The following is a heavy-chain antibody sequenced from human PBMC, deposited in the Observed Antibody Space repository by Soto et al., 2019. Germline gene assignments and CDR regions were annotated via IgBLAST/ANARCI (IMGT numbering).Heavy chain of an antibody. D-gene: IGHD2-2*01. J-gene: IGHJ6*02. CDR2: IYPGDSDT. V-gene: IGHV5-51*01. Sequence: GESLKISCKGSGYRFTSYWIGWVRQMPGKGLEWMGIIYPGDSDTRYSPSFQGQVTISADKSISTAYLQWSSLKASDTAMYYCASGYCSSTSCYDYYYYGMDVWGQGTTVTVSS. CDR3: ASGYCSSTSCYDYYYYGMDV. CDR1: GYRFTSYW.